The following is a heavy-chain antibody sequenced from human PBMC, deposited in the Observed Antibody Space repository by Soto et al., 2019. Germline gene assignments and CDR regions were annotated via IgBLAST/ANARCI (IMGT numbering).Heavy chain of an antibody. J-gene: IGHJ3*02. Sequence: GSLRLSCAASGFTFSSYAMSWVRQDPGKGLEWVSAISGSGGSTYYADSVKGRFTISRDNSKNTLYLQMNSLRAEDTAVYYCAKGLRYFDWPGDDAFDIWGQGTMVTVSS. CDR3: AKGLRYFDWPGDDAFDI. CDR2: ISGSGGST. V-gene: IGHV3-23*01. D-gene: IGHD3-9*01. CDR1: GFTFSSYA.